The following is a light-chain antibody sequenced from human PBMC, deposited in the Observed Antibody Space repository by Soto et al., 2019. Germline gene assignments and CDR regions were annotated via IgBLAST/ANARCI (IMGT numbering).Light chain of an antibody. CDR1: QSVSNNY. Sequence: EVVLTQSPGTLSLSPRERATLSCRASQSVSNNYLAWYQHKPGQAPRLLIYGASNRAPGIPDRFSGSGSGTDYTLTISRLEPEDFAVYYCKQYAASPRTFGQGTLVEVK. CDR2: GAS. V-gene: IGKV3-20*01. CDR3: KQYAASPRT. J-gene: IGKJ1*01.